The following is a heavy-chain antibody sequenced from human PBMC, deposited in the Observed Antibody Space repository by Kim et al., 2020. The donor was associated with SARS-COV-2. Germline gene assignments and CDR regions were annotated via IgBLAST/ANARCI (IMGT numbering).Heavy chain of an antibody. CDR2: ST. V-gene: IGHV3-23*01. J-gene: IGHJ4*02. CDR3: AKGADLEFDY. Sequence: STYYADSVKGRFTISRDNSKNTLYLQMNSLRAEDTAVYYCAKGADLEFDYWGQGTLVTVSS.